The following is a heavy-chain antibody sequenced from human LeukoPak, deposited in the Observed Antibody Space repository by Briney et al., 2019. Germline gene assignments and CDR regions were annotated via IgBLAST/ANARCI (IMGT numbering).Heavy chain of an antibody. CDR1: GYTFTGYY. V-gene: IGHV1-2*06. CDR2: INPNNGGT. Sequence: ASVKVSCKASGYTFTGYYIHWVRQAPGQGLEWMGRINPNNGGTNYAQKFQGRVTMTRDMSMSTAYTELSRLRSDDTAVYYCAGEDNSSGYRPFDIWGQGTMVTVPS. CDR3: AGEDNSSGYRPFDI. D-gene: IGHD3-22*01. J-gene: IGHJ3*02.